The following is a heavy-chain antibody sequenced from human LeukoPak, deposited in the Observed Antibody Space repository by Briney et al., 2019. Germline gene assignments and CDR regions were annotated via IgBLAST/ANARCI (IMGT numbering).Heavy chain of an antibody. D-gene: IGHD6-13*01. CDR2: INTNTGNP. Sequence: ASVKVSCKASGSTLTSYAMNWVRQAPGQGLEWMGWINTNTGNPTYAQGFTGRFVFSLDTSVTTAYLQISSLKAEDTAVYYCAPSIAAAGTNAFYIWGQGTMVTVSS. V-gene: IGHV7-4-1*02. CDR1: GSTLTSYA. J-gene: IGHJ3*02. CDR3: APSIAAAGTNAFYI.